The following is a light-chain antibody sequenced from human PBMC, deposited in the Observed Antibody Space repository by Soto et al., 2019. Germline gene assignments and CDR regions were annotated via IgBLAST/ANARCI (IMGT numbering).Light chain of an antibody. J-gene: IGLJ3*02. V-gene: IGLV1-44*01. CDR2: SNN. CDR1: SSNIGSNT. Sequence: QSVLTQPPSASGTPGQRVTISCSGSSSNIGSNTVNWYQQLPGTAPKLLIYSNNQQPSGVPDRFSGSKSGTSASLAISGLQSADEDDYYCAAWDDSLNGRWVFGGGTKVTVL. CDR3: AAWDDSLNGRWV.